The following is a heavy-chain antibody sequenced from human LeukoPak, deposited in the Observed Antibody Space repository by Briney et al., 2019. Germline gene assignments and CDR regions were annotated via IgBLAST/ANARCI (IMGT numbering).Heavy chain of an antibody. CDR3: ARGHGNTGYNYFDY. CDR1: GYTFTDHY. V-gene: IGHV1-2*02. J-gene: IGHJ4*02. D-gene: IGHD3-9*01. Sequence: ASVKVSCKASGYTFTDHYIHWVRQAPGQGLERLGWINPNSGGSNYAQKFQGRVTMTRDTSINSTFMDLSSLTSDDTAVYYCARGHGNTGYNYFDYWGQGTLVFVSS. CDR2: INPNSGGS.